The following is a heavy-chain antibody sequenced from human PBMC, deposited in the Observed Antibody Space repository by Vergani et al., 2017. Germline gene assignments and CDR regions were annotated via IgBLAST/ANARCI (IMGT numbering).Heavy chain of an antibody. V-gene: IGHV3-21*01. CDR3: ARDLFYYDSSGDYSGFFDY. J-gene: IGHJ4*02. CDR2: ISSSSSYI. Sequence: EVQLVESGGGLVKPGGSLRLSCAASGFTFSSCSMNWVRQAPGKGLEWVSSISSSSSYIYYADSVKGRFTISRDNAKNSLYLQMNSLRAEDTAVYYCARDLFYYDSSGDYSGFFDYWGQGTLVTVSS. D-gene: IGHD3-22*01. CDR1: GFTFSSCS.